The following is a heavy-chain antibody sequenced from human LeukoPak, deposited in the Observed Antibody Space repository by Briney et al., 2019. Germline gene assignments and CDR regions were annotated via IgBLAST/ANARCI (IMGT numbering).Heavy chain of an antibody. V-gene: IGHV3-7*05. D-gene: IGHD6-19*01. CDR3: ARVRLGSLDY. CDR2: IKQDGSEK. Sequence: PGGSPRLSCAASGFTFTTYWMTWVRQAPGKGLEWVANIKQDGSEKYYVDSVKGRFTISRDNAKNSLYLQMNSLRAEDTAVYYCARVRLGSLDYWGQGTLVTVSS. CDR1: GFTFTTYW. J-gene: IGHJ4*02.